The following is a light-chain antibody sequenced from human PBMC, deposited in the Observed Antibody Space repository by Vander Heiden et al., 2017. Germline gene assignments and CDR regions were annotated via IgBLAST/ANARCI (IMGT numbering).Light chain of an antibody. V-gene: IGKV3-20*01. CDR3: HQNASLPVT. Sequence: ELGLTQSPCTLSLSPGARVTLSCRASPRVSGTYLGWSQQKGGQAPRLLMSGASRRATGIPGRFSGSGSGTDFTLTITRLEPEDFAVYYCHQNASLPVTFGGGTKVDIK. CDR2: GAS. CDR1: PRVSGTY. J-gene: IGKJ4*01.